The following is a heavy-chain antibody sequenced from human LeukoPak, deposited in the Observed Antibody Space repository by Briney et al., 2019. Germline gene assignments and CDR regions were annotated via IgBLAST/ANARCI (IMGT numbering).Heavy chain of an antibody. CDR1: GFIVSSYF. CDR3: ARGRGNYPSYSFDY. V-gene: IGHV3-53*01. CDR2: LYIGCSK. Sequence: SGGSLRLSCGAYGFIVSSYFVTWGRRATGKGLEWVSGLYIGCSKYYADSAKGRFTISRDKSKNTLYLQMNSLRAEDTAVYSCARGRGNYPSYSFDYWGQGTLVTVSS. J-gene: IGHJ4*02. D-gene: IGHD1-7*01.